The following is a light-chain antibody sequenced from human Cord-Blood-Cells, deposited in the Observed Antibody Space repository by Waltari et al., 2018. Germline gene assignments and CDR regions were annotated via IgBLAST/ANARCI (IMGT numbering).Light chain of an antibody. CDR3: QQRSNWPPLT. CDR2: DAS. CDR1: QRVSSY. J-gene: IGKJ4*01. V-gene: IGKV3-11*01. Sequence: EIVLTQSPATLSLSPGERATLSCRASQRVSSYLAWYQQKPGQAPRLLIYDASNRATCIPARFSGSGSGTDFTRTISSLEPEDFAVYYCQQRSNWPPLTFGGGTKVEIK.